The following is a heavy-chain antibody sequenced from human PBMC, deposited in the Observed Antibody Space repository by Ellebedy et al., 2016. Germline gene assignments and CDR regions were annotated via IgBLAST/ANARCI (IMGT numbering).Heavy chain of an antibody. J-gene: IGHJ2*01. CDR1: GGSVSSGSYY. D-gene: IGHD7-27*01. V-gene: IGHV4-61*01. Sequence: SETLSLTCTVSGGSVSSGSYYWSWIRQPPGKGLEWIGYIYYSGSTNYNPSLKSRVTISVDTSKNQFSLKLSSVTAADTAVYYCARSRGSNWGMVYWYFDLWGRGTLVTVSS. CDR3: ARSRGSNWGMVYWYFDL. CDR2: IYYSGST.